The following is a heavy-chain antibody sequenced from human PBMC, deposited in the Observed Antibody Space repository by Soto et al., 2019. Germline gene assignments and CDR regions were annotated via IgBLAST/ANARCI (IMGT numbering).Heavy chain of an antibody. Sequence: QVQLQESGPGLVKPSQTLSLTCTVSGGSISSSDYYWSWIRQHPGKGLEWIGYIYYSGSAYYNPSRKRRVTISVDTSKNQFSLKLSSVTAADTAVYYCAREVLPNSRGWYTVLVRWFDPWGQGTLVTVSS. CDR2: IYYSGSA. CDR3: AREVLPNSRGWYTVLVRWFDP. D-gene: IGHD6-19*01. CDR1: GGSISSSDYY. J-gene: IGHJ5*02. V-gene: IGHV4-31*03.